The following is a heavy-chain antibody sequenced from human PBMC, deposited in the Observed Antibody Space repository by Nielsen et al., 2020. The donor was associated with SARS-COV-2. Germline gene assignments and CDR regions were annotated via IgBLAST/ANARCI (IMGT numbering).Heavy chain of an antibody. Sequence: SETLSLTCSVFGDSINNDDNYWSWVRQPPGKGLEWIAAIYYTGSTYYTPSLKSRVTISVDTSKNQYSLKLSSVTAADTAVYYCAREDSSSCHDSWGQGTLVTVSS. V-gene: IGHV4-39*02. CDR2: IYYTGST. D-gene: IGHD2-2*01. CDR3: AREDSSSCHDS. J-gene: IGHJ4*02. CDR1: GDSINNDDNY.